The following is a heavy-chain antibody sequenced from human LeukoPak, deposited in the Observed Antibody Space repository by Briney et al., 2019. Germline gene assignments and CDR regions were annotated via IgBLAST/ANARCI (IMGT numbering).Heavy chain of an antibody. J-gene: IGHJ6*02. CDR3: ARGRFADLPSFDP. Sequence: SETLSLTSAVSGYSISSGYYWGWIRQPPGKGLEWIGSIYRSGSTYYNPSLKSRVTISLDTSKNQFSLKLSSVTAADTAVYYCARGRFADLPSFDPWGQGTTVTVSS. D-gene: IGHD3-10*01. CDR1: GYSISSGYY. V-gene: IGHV4-38-2*01. CDR2: IYRSGST.